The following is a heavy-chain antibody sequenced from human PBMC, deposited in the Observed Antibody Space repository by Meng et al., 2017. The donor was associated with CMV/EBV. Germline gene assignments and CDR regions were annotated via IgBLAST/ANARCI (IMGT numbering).Heavy chain of an antibody. CDR3: ATYSSTIPVGY. D-gene: IGHD1-26*01. Sequence: GVLKISCAASGFTFSSYWMHWVRQAPGKGLVWVSRINSDGSSTSYADSVKGRFTISRDNAKNTLYLQMNSLRAEDTAVYYCATYSSTIPVGYWGQGTLVTVSS. J-gene: IGHJ4*02. V-gene: IGHV3-74*01. CDR2: INSDGSST. CDR1: GFTFSSYW.